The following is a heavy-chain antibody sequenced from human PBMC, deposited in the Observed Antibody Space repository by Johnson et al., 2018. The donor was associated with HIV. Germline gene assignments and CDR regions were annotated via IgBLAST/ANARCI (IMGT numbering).Heavy chain of an antibody. V-gene: IGHV3-66*01. CDR2: IYSGGST. CDR1: SSNY. Sequence: VRLVESGGGLVQPGGSLRLSCVGSSNYKSWVRQAPGKGLEWVSVIYSGGSTYYADSVKGRFTISRDTSKNMLYLQMNSLRAEDTAVFYCARGYSGLWEYQLPLGAFDIWGQGTMVTVSS. CDR3: ARGYSGLWEYQLPLGAFDI. D-gene: IGHD2-2*01. J-gene: IGHJ3*02.